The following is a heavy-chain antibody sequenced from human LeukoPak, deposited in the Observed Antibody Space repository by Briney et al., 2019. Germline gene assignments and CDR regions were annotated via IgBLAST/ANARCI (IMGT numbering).Heavy chain of an antibody. V-gene: IGHV3-23*01. Sequence: PGGSLRLSCAASGFTFSNYAMSWVRQAPGKGLEWVSTVSGSGSSTDYADSVKGRFTISRDNSKNTLYVLMNSLRAEDTAVYYCAKLTAVALYAFEIWGQGTMVTVSS. J-gene: IGHJ3*02. CDR2: VSGSGSST. D-gene: IGHD4-23*01. CDR1: GFTFSNYA. CDR3: AKLTAVALYAFEI.